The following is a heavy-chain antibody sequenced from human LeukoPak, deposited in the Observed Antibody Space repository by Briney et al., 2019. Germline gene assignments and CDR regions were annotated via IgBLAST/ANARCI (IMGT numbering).Heavy chain of an antibody. CDR3: ARTLTGSIIRDFDY. Sequence: GGSLRLSCAASGFTFSSYWMSWVRQAPGKGLEWVANIKQDGSEKYYVDSVKGRFTISRDNAKNSLYLQMNSLRAEDTAVYYCARTLTGSIIRDFDYWGQGTLVTVSS. D-gene: IGHD1-1*01. J-gene: IGHJ4*02. CDR1: GFTFSSYW. V-gene: IGHV3-7*01. CDR2: IKQDGSEK.